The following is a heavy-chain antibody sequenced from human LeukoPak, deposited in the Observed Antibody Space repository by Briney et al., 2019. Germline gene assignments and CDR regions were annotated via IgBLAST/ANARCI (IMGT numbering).Heavy chain of an antibody. CDR2: IRYDGSNK. CDR1: GFTFSTYG. V-gene: IGHV3-30*02. D-gene: IGHD2-15*01. Sequence: HPGGSLRPSCAASGFTFSTYGMHWVRQAPGKGLEWVAFIRYDGSNKYYADSVKGRFTISRDNSKNTLYLQMNSLRAEDTAVYYCAKDVVGAADYWGQGTLVTVSS. CDR3: AKDVVGAADY. J-gene: IGHJ4*02.